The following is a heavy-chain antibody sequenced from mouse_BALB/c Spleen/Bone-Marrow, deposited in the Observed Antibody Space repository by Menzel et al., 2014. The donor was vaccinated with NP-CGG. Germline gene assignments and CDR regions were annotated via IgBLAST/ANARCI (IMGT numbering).Heavy chain of an antibody. CDR3: ARPIFL. CDR1: GFNIKDTY. CDR2: IDPANGNT. J-gene: IGHJ4*01. Sequence: EVHLVESGAELVKPGASVKLSCTASGFNIKDTYMHWVKQRPEQGLGWIGRIDPANGNTKYDPKFQGKATITADTSSNTAYLQLSSLTSEDTAVYYCARPIFLWGQGTSVTVSS. V-gene: IGHV14-3*02.